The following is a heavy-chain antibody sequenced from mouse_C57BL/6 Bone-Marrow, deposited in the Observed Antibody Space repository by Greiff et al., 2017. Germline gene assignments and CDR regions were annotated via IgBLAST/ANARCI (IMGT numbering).Heavy chain of an antibody. J-gene: IGHJ4*01. CDR1: GFSFNTYA. V-gene: IGHV10-1*01. CDR3: VRSYSSKPYYYAMEY. CDR2: IRSKSNNYAT. Sequence: EVQLMESGGGLVQPKGSLKLSCAASGFSFNTYAMNWVRQAPGKGLEWVARIRSKSNNYATYYADSVKDRFTISRDDSESMLYLQMNNLKTEDTAMYYCVRSYSSKPYYYAMEYWGQGTSVTVSS. D-gene: IGHD2-5*01.